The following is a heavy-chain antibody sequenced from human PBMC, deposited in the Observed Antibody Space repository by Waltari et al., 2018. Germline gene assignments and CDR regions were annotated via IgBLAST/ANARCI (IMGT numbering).Heavy chain of an antibody. Sequence: QLQLQESGPGLVQPSETLSLTCTVSGGAISSSSYYWGWIRQPPGKGIEWIGSIYYSGGTYYNPSLKSRVTISVDPSKNQFSLKLSSVTAADTAVYYCARVPVQGGIMGGYYYYGMDVWGQGTTVTVSS. CDR1: GGAISSSSYY. V-gene: IGHV4-39*07. D-gene: IGHD3-10*01. J-gene: IGHJ6*02. CDR2: IYYSGGT. CDR3: ARVPVQGGIMGGYYYYGMDV.